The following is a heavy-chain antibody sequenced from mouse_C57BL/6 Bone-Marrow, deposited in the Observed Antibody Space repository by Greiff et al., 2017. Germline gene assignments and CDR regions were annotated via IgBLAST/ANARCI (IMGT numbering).Heavy chain of an antibody. D-gene: IGHD1-1*01. V-gene: IGHV1-82*01. Sequence: QVQLQQSGPELVKPGASVKISCKASGYAFSSSWMNWVKQRPGKGLEWIGRIYPGDGDTNYNGKFKGKATLTADKSSSTAYMQLSRLTSEDSAVYFGAGYYYGSSRHLDYWGQGTTLTVSS. CDR1: GYAFSSSW. J-gene: IGHJ2*01. CDR3: AGYYYGSSRHLDY. CDR2: IYPGDGDT.